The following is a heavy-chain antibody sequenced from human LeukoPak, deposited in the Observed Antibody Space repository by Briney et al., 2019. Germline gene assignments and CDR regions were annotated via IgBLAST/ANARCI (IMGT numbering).Heavy chain of an antibody. J-gene: IGHJ2*01. CDR1: GGTFSSYA. V-gene: IGHV1-69*04. Sequence: SVKVSCKASGGTFSSYAISWVQQAPGQGLEWMGRIIPILGIANYAQKFQGRVTITADKSTSTAYMELSSLRSEDTAVYYCARDRDDSSGYWGHWYFDLWGRGTLVTVSS. D-gene: IGHD3-22*01. CDR3: ARDRDDSSGYWGHWYFDL. CDR2: IIPILGIA.